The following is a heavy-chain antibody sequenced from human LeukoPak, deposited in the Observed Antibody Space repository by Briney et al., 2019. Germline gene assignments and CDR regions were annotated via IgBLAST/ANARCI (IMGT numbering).Heavy chain of an antibody. J-gene: IGHJ3*02. CDR1: GFTFSSYG. D-gene: IGHD3-3*01. V-gene: IGHV3-30*02. Sequence: PGGSLRLSCAASGFTFSSYGMHWVRQAPGKGLEWVAFIRYDGSNKYYADSVKGRFTISRDNSKNTLYLQMNSLRAEDTAVYYCAREMVIIDAFDIWGQGTMVTVSS. CDR2: IRYDGSNK. CDR3: AREMVIIDAFDI.